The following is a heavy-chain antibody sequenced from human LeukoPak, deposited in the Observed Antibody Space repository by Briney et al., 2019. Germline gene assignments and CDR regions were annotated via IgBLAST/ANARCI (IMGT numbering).Heavy chain of an antibody. V-gene: IGHV1-69*13. D-gene: IGHD6-19*01. J-gene: IGHJ5*02. CDR3: ATSPGIAVAGVANWFDP. CDR1: GGTCSSYA. Sequence: ASVKVSCKASGGTCSSYAISWVRQAPGQGLEWMGGIIPIFGTANYAQKFQGRVTITADESTSTAYMELSSLRSEDTAVYYCATSPGIAVAGVANWFDPWGQGTLVTVSS. CDR2: IIPIFGTA.